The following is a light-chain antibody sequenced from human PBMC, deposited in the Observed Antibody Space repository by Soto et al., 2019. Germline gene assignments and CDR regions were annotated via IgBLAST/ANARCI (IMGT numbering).Light chain of an antibody. CDR3: QSYDISLHNYV. J-gene: IGLJ1*01. V-gene: IGLV1-40*01. CDR2: GDN. Sequence: QSVLTQPPSVSGAPGQRVSISCTGSTSNIGAPYDVHWYQHLPGAAPKLLIYGDNNRPSGVPDRFSGYKSGTSASLAITSLQAEDEADYYCQSYDISLHNYVFGTGTKVTVL. CDR1: TSNIGAPYD.